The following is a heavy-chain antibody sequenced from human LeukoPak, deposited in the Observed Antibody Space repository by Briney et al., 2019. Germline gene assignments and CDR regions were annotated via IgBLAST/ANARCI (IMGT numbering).Heavy chain of an antibody. CDR3: ARDMTVTQDFDY. J-gene: IGHJ4*02. D-gene: IGHD4-17*01. Sequence: GASVKVSCKASGYTFTGYYMHWVRQAPGQGLEWMGWISTYNGNTNYAQKLQGRVTMTTDTSTSTAYMELRNLRSDDTAVYYCARDMTVTQDFDYWGQGTLVTVSS. V-gene: IGHV1-18*04. CDR1: GYTFTGYY. CDR2: ISTYNGNT.